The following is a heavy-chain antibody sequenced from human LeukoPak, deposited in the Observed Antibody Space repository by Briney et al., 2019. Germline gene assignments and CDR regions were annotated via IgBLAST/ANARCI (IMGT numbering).Heavy chain of an antibody. CDR2: ISSSSSYI. CDR1: GFTFSSYS. D-gene: IGHD4-17*01. CDR3: AKDPVTTLWYYYMDV. V-gene: IGHV3-21*01. J-gene: IGHJ6*03. Sequence: GGSLRLSCAASGFTFSSYSMNWVRQAPGKGLEWVSSISSSSSYIYYADSVKGRFTISRDNSKNTLYLQMNSLRAEDTAVYYCAKDPVTTLWYYYMDVWGKGTTVTISS.